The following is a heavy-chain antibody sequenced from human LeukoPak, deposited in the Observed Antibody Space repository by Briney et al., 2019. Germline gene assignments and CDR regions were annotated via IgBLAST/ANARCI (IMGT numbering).Heavy chain of an antibody. CDR3: ARVVGATSIDY. CDR2: IKHRGRS. D-gene: IGHD2-15*01. CDR1: GSSISSDYY. V-gene: IGHV4-38-2*02. J-gene: IGHJ4*02. Sequence: SETLSLTCSVSGSSISSDYYWGWVRQPPGKGLEWIGSIKHRGRSYYNPSLKSRVTISVDTSKNQFPLQLSSVTAADTAVYYCARVVGATSIDYWGQGILVTVSS.